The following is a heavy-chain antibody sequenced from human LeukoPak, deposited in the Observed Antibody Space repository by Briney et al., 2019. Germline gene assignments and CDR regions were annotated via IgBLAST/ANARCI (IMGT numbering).Heavy chain of an antibody. CDR2: IIPIFGTA. J-gene: IGHJ5*02. D-gene: IGHD1-26*01. CDR1: GGTFSSYA. Sequence: GASVKVSCKASGGTFSSYAISWVRQAPGQGLEWMGGIIPIFGTANYAQKFQGRVTITADESTSTAYMELSSLRSEDTAVYYCARDEGESGSYLGAIVDPWGQGTLVTVSS. V-gene: IGHV1-69*13. CDR3: ARDEGESGSYLGAIVDP.